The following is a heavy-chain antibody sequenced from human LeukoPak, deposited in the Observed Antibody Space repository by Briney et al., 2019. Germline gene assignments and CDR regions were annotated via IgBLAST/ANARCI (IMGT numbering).Heavy chain of an antibody. J-gene: IGHJ5*02. CDR3: ASYGSGYNWLDP. D-gene: IGHD3-10*01. CDR2: IHPGSGVT. V-gene: IGHV1-2*02. Sequence: ASVKVSCRASGYTFTASYMHWVRQAPGHGLEWMGWIHPGSGVTVYAQNFQGRVTITRDTSISTAYMDLTSLKSDDTAVYYCASYGSGYNWLDPWGQGTLVTVSS. CDR1: GYTFTASY.